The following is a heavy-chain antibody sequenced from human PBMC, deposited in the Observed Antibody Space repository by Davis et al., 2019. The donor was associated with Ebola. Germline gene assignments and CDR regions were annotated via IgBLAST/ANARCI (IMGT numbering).Heavy chain of an antibody. V-gene: IGHV3-23*01. CDR2: INGGGSNT. J-gene: IGHJ4*02. CDR3: ARTTYLDY. CDR1: GFTFSSYA. Sequence: GESLKISCAASGFTFSSYAMSWVRQAPGKGLEWVSAINGGGSNTYYADSVKGRFTISRDNAKNSLYLQMDSLRAEDTAVYYCARTTYLDYWGQGTLVTVSS. D-gene: IGHD1-1*01.